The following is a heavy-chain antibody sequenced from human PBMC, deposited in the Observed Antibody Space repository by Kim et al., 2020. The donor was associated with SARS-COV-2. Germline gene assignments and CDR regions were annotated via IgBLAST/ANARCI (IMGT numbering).Heavy chain of an antibody. CDR1: GGSFSGYY. CDR2: INHSGST. CDR3: ARVKPSPYCSSTSCYEYYGMDV. V-gene: IGHV4-34*01. Sequence: SETLSLTCAVYGGSFSGYYWSWIRQPPGKGLEWIGEINHSGSTNYNPSLKSRVTISVDTSKNQFSLKLSSVTAADTAVYYCARVKPSPYCSSTSCYEYYGMDVWGQGTTVTVSS. J-gene: IGHJ6*02. D-gene: IGHD2-2*01.